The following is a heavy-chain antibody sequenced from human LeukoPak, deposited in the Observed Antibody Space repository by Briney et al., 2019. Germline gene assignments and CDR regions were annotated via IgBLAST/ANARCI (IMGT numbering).Heavy chain of an antibody. J-gene: IGHJ5*02. D-gene: IGHD1-7*01. V-gene: IGHV3-48*01. CDR3: ARVGTASTTNKWFDP. CDR1: GFIFSDYG. CDR2: IHSDSTII. Sequence: PGGSLRLSCVVSGFIFSDYGMNWVRQAPGKGLEWISFIHSDSTIIHYADSVKGRFTISRDNAKNSLYLDMNSLQAEDTAIYYCARVGTASTTNKWFDPWGQGTLVTVSP.